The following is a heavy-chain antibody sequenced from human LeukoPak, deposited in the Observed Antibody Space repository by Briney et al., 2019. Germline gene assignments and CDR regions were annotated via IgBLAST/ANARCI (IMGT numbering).Heavy chain of an antibody. CDR1: GFTFSSYG. J-gene: IGHJ4*02. V-gene: IGHV3-30*03. CDR2: ISYDGSNK. D-gene: IGHD2-21*01. CDR3: AMGAGGDSDY. Sequence: GGSLRLSCAASGFTFSSYGMHWVRQAPGKGQEWVAVISYDGSNKYYADSVKGRFTISRDNSKNTLYLQMNSLRAEDTAVYYCAMGAGGDSDYWGQGTLVTVSS.